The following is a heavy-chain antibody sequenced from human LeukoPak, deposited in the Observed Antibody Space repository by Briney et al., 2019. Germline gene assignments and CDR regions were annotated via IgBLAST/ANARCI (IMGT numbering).Heavy chain of an antibody. Sequence: GASVKVSCKASGYTFTGYSIHWVRQAPGQGLEWMGWTNPNSGGTNYAQNFQGRVTMTRDTSISTAYIELSRLRSDDTAVYYCARDFGRSAAVIDYWGQGTLVTVTS. J-gene: IGHJ4*02. CDR3: ARDFGRSAAVIDY. CDR1: GYTFTGYS. D-gene: IGHD4-17*01. V-gene: IGHV1-2*02. CDR2: TNPNSGGT.